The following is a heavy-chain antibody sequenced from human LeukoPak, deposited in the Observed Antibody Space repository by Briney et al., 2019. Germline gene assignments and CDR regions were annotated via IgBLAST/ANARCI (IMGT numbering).Heavy chain of an antibody. CDR1: GFTFDRFT. D-gene: IGHD2-21*02. V-gene: IGHV3-43*01. J-gene: IGHJ4*02. CDR3: AKEVVCPSDCLFFHS. Sequence: GGSLRLSCAASGFTFDRFTIHWVRQTPGKGLEWVSLINRRGHIFYADSVKGRFTISRDNSRNSVFLQMNSLRPEDTALYHCAKEVVCPSDCLFFHSWGQGTLVTVSS. CDR2: INRRGHI.